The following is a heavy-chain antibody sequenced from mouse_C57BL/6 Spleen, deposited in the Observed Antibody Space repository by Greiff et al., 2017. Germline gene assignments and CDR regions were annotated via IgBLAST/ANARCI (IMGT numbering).Heavy chain of an antibody. CDR1: GYAFSSSW. V-gene: IGHV1-82*01. CDR2: IYPGDGDT. Sequence: QVQLQQSGPELVKPGASVKISCKASGYAFSSSWMNWVKQRPGKGLEWIGRIYPGDGDTNYNGKFKGKAALTADKSSSTAYMQLSRLTSEDSAVYFCARYDYEYYYAMDYWGQGTSVTVSS. CDR3: ARYDYEYYYAMDY. D-gene: IGHD2-4*01. J-gene: IGHJ4*01.